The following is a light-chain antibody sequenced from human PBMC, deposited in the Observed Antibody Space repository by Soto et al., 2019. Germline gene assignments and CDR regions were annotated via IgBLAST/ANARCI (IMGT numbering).Light chain of an antibody. J-gene: IGKJ1*01. CDR3: LQNKRYQWT. CDR2: AAS. Sequence: DIQMTQSPSALSASVGDRVTIICRSSQAISNYLAWFQQKPGQAPKRLIYAASTLESGVPSRFRGSGSGTEFSLTISSLQHEDFATYFCLQNKRYQWTFGQGTKVDIK. CDR1: QAISNY. V-gene: IGKV1-17*03.